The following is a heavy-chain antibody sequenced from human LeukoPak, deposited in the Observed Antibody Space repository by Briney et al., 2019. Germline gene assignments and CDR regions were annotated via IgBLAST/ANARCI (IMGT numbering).Heavy chain of an antibody. CDR3: AKRVVVAATTYYFDY. J-gene: IGHJ4*02. Sequence: GGSLRLSCAASGFTFSSYAMSWVRQAPGKGLEWVSRISGTTGRAYYADSVKGRFTISRDNSKNTLYLQMNSLRAEDTAVYYCAKRVVVAATTYYFDYWGQGTLVTVSS. V-gene: IGHV3-23*01. CDR2: ISGTTGRA. CDR1: GFTFSSYA. D-gene: IGHD2-15*01.